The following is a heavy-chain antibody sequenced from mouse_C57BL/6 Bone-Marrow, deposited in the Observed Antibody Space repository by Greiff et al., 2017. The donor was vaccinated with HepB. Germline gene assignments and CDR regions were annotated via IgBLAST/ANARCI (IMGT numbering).Heavy chain of an antibody. J-gene: IGHJ2*01. Sequence: QVQLQQSGAELVRPGTSVKVSCKASGYAFTNYLIEWVKQRPGQGLEWIGVINPGSGGTNYNEKFKGKATLTAEKSSSTAYMQLSSLTSEDSAVYFCARSATVVATPFDYWGQGTTLTVSS. V-gene: IGHV1-54*01. CDR2: INPGSGGT. CDR1: GYAFTNYL. CDR3: ARSATVVATPFDY. D-gene: IGHD1-1*01.